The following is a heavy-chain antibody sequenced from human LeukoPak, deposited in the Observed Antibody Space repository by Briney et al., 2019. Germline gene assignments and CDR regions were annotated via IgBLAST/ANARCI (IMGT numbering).Heavy chain of an antibody. CDR3: ARASIAARRINWFDP. CDR1: GDSISSGDYY. V-gene: IGHV4-30-4*01. D-gene: IGHD6-6*01. J-gene: IGHJ5*02. Sequence: SQTLSLTCTISGDSISSGDYYWSWIRQPPGKGLEWIGYIYYSGSTYYNPSLKSRVTVSVDTSKNQFSLKLSSVTAADTAVYYCARASIAARRINWFDPWGQGTLVTVSS. CDR2: IYYSGST.